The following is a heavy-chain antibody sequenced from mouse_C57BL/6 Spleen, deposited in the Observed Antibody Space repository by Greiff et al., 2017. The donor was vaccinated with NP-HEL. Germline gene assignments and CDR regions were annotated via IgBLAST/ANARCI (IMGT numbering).Heavy chain of an antibody. CDR1: GFSLTSYG. Sequence: VQLQQSGPGLVAPSQSLSITCTVSGFSLTSYGVHWVRQPPGKGLEWLVLIWSDGSTTYNSALKSRLSISKDNSKSQVFLKMNSLQTDDTAMYYCARQYYGRGAMDYWGQGTSVTVSS. D-gene: IGHD1-1*01. J-gene: IGHJ4*01. CDR3: ARQYYGRGAMDY. V-gene: IGHV2-6-1*01. CDR2: IWSDGST.